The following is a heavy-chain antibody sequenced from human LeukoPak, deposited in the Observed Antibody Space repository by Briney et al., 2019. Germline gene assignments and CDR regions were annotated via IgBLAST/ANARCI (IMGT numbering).Heavy chain of an antibody. Sequence: ASVKVSCKASGYTFTSYGISWVRQAPGQGLEWMGWISAYNGNTNYAQKLQGRVTMTTDTPTSTAYMELRSLRSDDTAVYYCARDLGLNYYDSSGYYNWFDPWGQGTLVTVSS. D-gene: IGHD3-22*01. V-gene: IGHV1-18*01. CDR1: GYTFTSYG. J-gene: IGHJ5*02. CDR3: ARDLGLNYYDSSGYYNWFDP. CDR2: ISAYNGNT.